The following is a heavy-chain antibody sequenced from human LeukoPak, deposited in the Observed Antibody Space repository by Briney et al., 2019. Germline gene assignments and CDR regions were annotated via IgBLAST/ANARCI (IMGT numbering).Heavy chain of an antibody. Sequence: GGSLRLSCSASGFTFSSYAMHWVRQAPGKGLEYVSAISPNGGSTYYADSVKGRFTISRDNSKNTLYLQMSSLRAENTAVYYCVRRCSSSSCYADWGQGTLVTVSS. CDR1: GFTFSSYA. CDR2: ISPNGGST. CDR3: VRRCSSSSCYAD. D-gene: IGHD2-2*01. J-gene: IGHJ4*02. V-gene: IGHV3-64D*06.